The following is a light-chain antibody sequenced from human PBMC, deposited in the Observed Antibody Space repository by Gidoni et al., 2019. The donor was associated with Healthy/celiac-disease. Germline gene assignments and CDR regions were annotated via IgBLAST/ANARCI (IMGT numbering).Light chain of an antibody. J-gene: IGKJ4*01. V-gene: IGKV3-11*01. CDR2: DAS. CDR3: QQRSNWPPAPT. CDR1: QSVSSY. Sequence: EIVLTQSPATLSLSPGERATLSCRASQSVSSYLAWYQQKPGQAPRLLIYDASNRSTGIPARFSGSGSGTAFTLTISSLEPEDFAVYYCQQRSNWPPAPTFXGXTKVEIK.